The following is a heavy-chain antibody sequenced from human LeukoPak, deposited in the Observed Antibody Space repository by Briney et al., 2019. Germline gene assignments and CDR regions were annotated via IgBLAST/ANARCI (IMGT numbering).Heavy chain of an antibody. CDR3: ARGSGYSSSPFDH. V-gene: IGHV3-7*01. Sequence: GGSLRLSCAASGFTFSNYWMSWVRQAPGKGLEWVANIKQDGSEKYYVDSVKGRFTISRDNSKNSLYLQMNSLRAEDTAVYYCARGSGYSSSPFDHWGQGTLVTVSS. D-gene: IGHD6-13*01. CDR2: IKQDGSEK. CDR1: GFTFSNYW. J-gene: IGHJ4*02.